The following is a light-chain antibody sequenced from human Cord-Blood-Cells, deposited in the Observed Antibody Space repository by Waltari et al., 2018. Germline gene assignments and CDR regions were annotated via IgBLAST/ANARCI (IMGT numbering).Light chain of an antibody. V-gene: IGKV4-1*01. CDR3: QQYYSTPPT. Sequence: DIVMTQSPDSLAVSLGERATINCKSSQSVLYSSNNKNYFAWYQQKPGQPPKLRIYWASTRESGVPDRVSGSWSGKDFTLTISSLQAEDVAVYYCQQYYSTPPTFGQGTKLEIK. CDR1: QSVLYSSNNKNY. J-gene: IGKJ1*01. CDR2: WAS.